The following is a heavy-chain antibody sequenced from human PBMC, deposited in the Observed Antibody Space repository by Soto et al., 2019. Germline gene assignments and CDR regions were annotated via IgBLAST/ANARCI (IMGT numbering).Heavy chain of an antibody. CDR2: IYPGDSDT. Sequence: VSLKISCKGSGYSFTSYWIGWVRQMPGKGLEWMGIIYPGDSDTRYSPSFQGQVTISADKSISTAYLQWSSLKASDTAMYYCATSYGSGSYYNGPIGYWGQGTLVTVSS. V-gene: IGHV5-51*01. J-gene: IGHJ4*02. D-gene: IGHD3-10*01. CDR3: ATSYGSGSYYNGPIGY. CDR1: GYSFTSYW.